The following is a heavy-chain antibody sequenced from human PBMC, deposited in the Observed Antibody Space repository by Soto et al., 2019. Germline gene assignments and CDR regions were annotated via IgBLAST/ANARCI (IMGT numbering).Heavy chain of an antibody. J-gene: IGHJ3*02. D-gene: IGHD6-19*01. CDR3: AREGSSSGWSDAFDI. CDR1: GGSVSGGSYY. Sequence: SETLSLTCTVSGGSVSGGSYYWSWIRQPPGKGLEWIGYIYYSGSTNYNPSLKSRVTISVDTSKNQFSLKLSSVTAADTAVYYCAREGSSSGWSDAFDIWGQGTMVPVSS. V-gene: IGHV4-61*01. CDR2: IYYSGST.